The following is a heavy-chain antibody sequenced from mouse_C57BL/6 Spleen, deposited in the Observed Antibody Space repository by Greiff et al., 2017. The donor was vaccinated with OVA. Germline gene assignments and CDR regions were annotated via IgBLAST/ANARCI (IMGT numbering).Heavy chain of an antibody. CDR1: GFNIKDDY. D-gene: IGHD2-4*01. CDR3: TTRIYYDYDGFAY. Sequence: EVQLQQSGAELVRPGASVKLSCTASGFNIKDDYMHWVKQRPEQGLEWIGWIDPENGDTEYDSKFQGKATITADTSSNTAYLQLSSLTSEDTAVYYCTTRIYYDYDGFAYWGQGTLVTVSA. CDR2: IDPENGDT. J-gene: IGHJ3*01. V-gene: IGHV14-4*01.